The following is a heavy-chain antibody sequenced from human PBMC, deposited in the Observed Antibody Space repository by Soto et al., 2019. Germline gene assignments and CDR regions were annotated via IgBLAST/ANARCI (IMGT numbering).Heavy chain of an antibody. Sequence: SETLSLTCTVSGGSISSGGYYWSWIRQPPGKGLEWIGYMYHSGSTYYNTSLKSRVTISIDRSKNQFSLKLSSVTAADTAVYYCARVPDYWGEGILVTFSS. D-gene: IGHD2-2*01. CDR2: MYHSGST. CDR3: ARVPDY. J-gene: IGHJ4*02. V-gene: IGHV4-30-2*01. CDR1: GGSISSGGYY.